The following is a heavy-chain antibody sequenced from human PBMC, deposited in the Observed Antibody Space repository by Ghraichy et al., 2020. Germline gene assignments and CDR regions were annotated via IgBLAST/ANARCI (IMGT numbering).Heavy chain of an antibody. CDR1: GFTFSSYA. D-gene: IGHD1-7*01. V-gene: IGHV3-23*01. CDR2: ISGSGGST. CDR3: AKSPIRWNYPIDY. J-gene: IGHJ4*02. Sequence: GGSLRLSCAASGFTFSSYAMSWVRQAPGKGLEWVSGISGSGGSTYYAESVKGRFTISRDNSKNTLYLQMNSLRADDTAVYYCAKSPIRWNYPIDYWGQGTLVTVSS.